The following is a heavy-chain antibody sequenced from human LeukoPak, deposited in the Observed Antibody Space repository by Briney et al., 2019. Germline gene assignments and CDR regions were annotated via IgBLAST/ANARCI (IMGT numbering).Heavy chain of an antibody. CDR2: INHSGST. CDR3: ARVFYVDAASG. V-gene: IGHV4-34*01. J-gene: IGHJ4*02. Sequence: SVNLSFTGAGYGGTFSCFYWSRMRQRPGNGLKWLGEINHSGSTNYNPSLKSRVTISVDTSKNQFSLKLSSVTAADTAVYYCARVFYVDAASGWGQGTLVTVSS. CDR1: GGTFSCFY. D-gene: IGHD4-17*01.